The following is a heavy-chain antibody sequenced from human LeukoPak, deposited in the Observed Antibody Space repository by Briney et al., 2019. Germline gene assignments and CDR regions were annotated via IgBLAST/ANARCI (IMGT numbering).Heavy chain of an antibody. CDR3: AKDRGITMVQGAIPAGAFDI. Sequence: PGGSLRLSCAASGFTFSSYAMSWVRQAPGKGLEWVSAISGSGGSTYYADSVKGRFTISRDNSKNTLYLQMNSLRAEDTAVYYCAKDRGITMVQGAIPAGAFDIWGQGTMVTVSS. CDR1: GFTFSSYA. CDR2: ISGSGGST. V-gene: IGHV3-23*01. J-gene: IGHJ3*02. D-gene: IGHD3-10*01.